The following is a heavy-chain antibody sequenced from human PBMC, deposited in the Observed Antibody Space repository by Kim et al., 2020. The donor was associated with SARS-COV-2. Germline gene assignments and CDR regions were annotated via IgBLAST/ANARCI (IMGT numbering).Heavy chain of an antibody. CDR1: GGTFSSYT. D-gene: IGHD6-19*01. CDR3: ARTSRGVAGRIYFDY. J-gene: IGHJ4*02. Sequence: SVKVSCKASGGTFSSYTISWVRQAPGQGLEWMGRIIPILGIANYAQKFQGRVTITADKSTSTAYMELSSLRSEDTAVYYCARTSRGVAGRIYFDYWGQGTLVTVSS. CDR2: IIPILGIA. V-gene: IGHV1-69*02.